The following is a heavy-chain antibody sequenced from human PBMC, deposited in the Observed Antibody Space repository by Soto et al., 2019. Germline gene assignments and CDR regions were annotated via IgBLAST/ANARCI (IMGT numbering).Heavy chain of an antibody. V-gene: IGHV3-23*01. Sequence: EVQLLESGGGLVQPGGSLRLSCAASGFAFGSCSMSWVRQTPGKRLEWVSTISGGGGDTYYADSVRGRFTISRDNSENTLYLQMNSLRAEDTAIYYCETRGGDNRPNDYWGPGTLVAVSS. CDR3: ETRGGDNRPNDY. CDR2: ISGGGGDT. CDR1: GFAFGSCS. J-gene: IGHJ4*02. D-gene: IGHD4-17*01.